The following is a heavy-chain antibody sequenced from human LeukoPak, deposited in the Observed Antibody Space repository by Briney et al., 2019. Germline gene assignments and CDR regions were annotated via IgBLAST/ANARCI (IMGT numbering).Heavy chain of an antibody. J-gene: IGHJ3*02. CDR3: AREDDTFDI. V-gene: IGHV4-30-2*01. CDR1: GGSISSGGYY. Sequence: LRLSCTVSGGSISSGGYYWSWIRQPPGKGLEWIRYIYHSGSTYYNPSLKSRVTISVDRSKNQFSLKLSSVTAADTAVYYCAREDDTFDIWGQGTMVTVSS. CDR2: IYHSGST.